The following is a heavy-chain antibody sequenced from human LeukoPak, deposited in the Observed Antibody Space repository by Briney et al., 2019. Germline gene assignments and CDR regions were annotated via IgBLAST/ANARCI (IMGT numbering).Heavy chain of an antibody. D-gene: IGHD3-22*01. V-gene: IGHV3-33*01. J-gene: IGHJ4*02. CDR1: GFTFSSYG. Sequence: GRSLRLSCAASGFTFSSYGMHWVRQAPGKGLEWVAVIWYDGSYTYYAESVKGRFTISRDNSRNTLYLQMSSLRAEDTAVYYCARDGGYYDSSGYSFDYWGQGTLVTVSS. CDR3: ARDGGYYDSSGYSFDY. CDR2: IWYDGSYT.